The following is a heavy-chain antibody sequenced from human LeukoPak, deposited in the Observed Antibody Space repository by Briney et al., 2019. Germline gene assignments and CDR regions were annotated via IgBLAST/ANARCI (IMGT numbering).Heavy chain of an antibody. D-gene: IGHD3-10*01. J-gene: IGHJ4*02. V-gene: IGHV3-9*01. CDR1: GFTFDDYA. Sequence: GGSLRLSCAASGFTFDDYAMHWVRQAPGKGLEWVSGVSWNSGSIGYADSVKGRFTISRDNAKNSLYLQMNSLRAEDTALYYCARDRFYGSGNHFDYWGQGTLVTVSS. CDR2: VSWNSGSI. CDR3: ARDRFYGSGNHFDY.